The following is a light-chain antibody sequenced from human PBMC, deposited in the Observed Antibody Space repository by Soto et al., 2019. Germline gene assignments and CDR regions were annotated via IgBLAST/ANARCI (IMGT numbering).Light chain of an antibody. Sequence: DIQMTQSPSTLSASVGDRVTITCRASQSIDSWLAWYQQKPGKAPKLLIYKASSLESGVPSRFSGSGSGTEFTHTISMLQPDDFATYYCQQYRSYWTFGQGTKVEIK. CDR2: KAS. CDR1: QSIDSW. V-gene: IGKV1-5*03. J-gene: IGKJ1*01. CDR3: QQYRSYWT.